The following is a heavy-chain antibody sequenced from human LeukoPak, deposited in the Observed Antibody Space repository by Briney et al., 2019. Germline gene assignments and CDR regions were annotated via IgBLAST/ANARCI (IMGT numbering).Heavy chain of an antibody. CDR1: GFTFSSYA. Sequence: GGSLRLSCAASGFTFSSYAMHWVRQAPGKGLGWVAVISYDGSNKYYADSVKGRFTISRDNSKNTLFLQMNSLRVEDTAIYYCAKDGVETYGGVSFFDYWGQGTLVTVSS. CDR3: AKDGVETYGGVSFFDY. D-gene: IGHD4-23*01. V-gene: IGHV3-30*07. J-gene: IGHJ4*02. CDR2: ISYDGSNK.